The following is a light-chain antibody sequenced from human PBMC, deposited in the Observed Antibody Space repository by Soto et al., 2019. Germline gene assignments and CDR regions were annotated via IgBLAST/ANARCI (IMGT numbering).Light chain of an antibody. CDR2: AAS. CDR3: QKYNSAPWT. Sequence: DIQMTQSPSSLSASVGDRVTITCRASQSISNYLNWYQQKPGTVPKLLISAASTLQTGVPSRFSGGGSGTDFTLTISSLQPEDVATYYCQKYNSAPWTFGQGTKVDIK. V-gene: IGKV1-27*01. CDR1: QSISNY. J-gene: IGKJ1*01.